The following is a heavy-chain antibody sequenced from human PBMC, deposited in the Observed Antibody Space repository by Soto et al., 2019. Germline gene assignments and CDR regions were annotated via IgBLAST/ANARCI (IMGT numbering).Heavy chain of an antibody. J-gene: IGHJ4*01. D-gene: IGHD1-26*01. CDR2: TYYRSKWYY. CDR3: ARGEQYSGRIFNY. V-gene: IGHV6-1*01. Sequence: PSQTLSLTCAITGDSVSSNSAGWSWVRQSPSRGLEWLGRTYYRSKWYYEYAVSVRGRITINPDTSKNQYSLQLNSVTPEDTAVYFCARGEQYSGRIFNYWGQGTLVTVSS. CDR1: GDSVSSNSAG.